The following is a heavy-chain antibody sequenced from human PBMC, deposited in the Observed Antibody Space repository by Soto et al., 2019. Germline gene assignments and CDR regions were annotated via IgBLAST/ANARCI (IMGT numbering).Heavy chain of an antibody. V-gene: IGHV4-59*01. Sequence: PSETLSLTCTFSCGSIISYYWTWIRQPPGKGLEWIGYIFYSGSSHYNPSLESRVTISVDTSKNQFSLSLRSVTAADTAVYYCARGVDRQWADYWGQGTLVTVSS. CDR2: IFYSGSS. CDR3: ARGVDRQWADY. CDR1: CGSIISYY. J-gene: IGHJ4*02. D-gene: IGHD6-19*01.